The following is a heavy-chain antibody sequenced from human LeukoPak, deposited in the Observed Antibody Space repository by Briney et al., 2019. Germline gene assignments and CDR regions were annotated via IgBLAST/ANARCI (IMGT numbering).Heavy chain of an antibody. Sequence: ASVKVSCKASGYTFTSYDINWVRQATGQGLEWMGWMNPNSGNTGYAQKFQGRVTMTRNTSISTAYMELSSLRSEDTAVYYCARADRTGIYYYYYYGMDVWGQGTTVTVSS. V-gene: IGHV1-8*01. J-gene: IGHJ6*02. CDR2: MNPNSGNT. D-gene: IGHD7-27*01. CDR3: ARADRTGIYYYYYYGMDV. CDR1: GYTFTSYD.